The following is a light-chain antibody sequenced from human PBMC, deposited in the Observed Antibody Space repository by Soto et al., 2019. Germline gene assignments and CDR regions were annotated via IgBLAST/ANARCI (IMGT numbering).Light chain of an antibody. Sequence: EIVLTQSPGTLSLSPGERATLSCRASQSVSSSYLAWYQQKPGQAPRLLIYGASSRATGIPDRFSGSGSGTDFTLTISRLVPEDSAVYYCQQYGSSTGTFGQGTMVEIK. CDR1: QSVSSSY. V-gene: IGKV3-20*01. CDR3: QQYGSSTGT. CDR2: GAS. J-gene: IGKJ1*01.